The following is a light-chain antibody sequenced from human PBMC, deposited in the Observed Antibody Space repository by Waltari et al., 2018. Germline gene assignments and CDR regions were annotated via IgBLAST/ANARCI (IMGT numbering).Light chain of an antibody. Sequence: SYELTQPSSVSVSPGQTARITCSGDVLGKKFIRWFQQKPGQAPVLLIFRDSGWPAGIPERFSGSSSGTTVTLTISGAQVEDEADYYCFTVDDNSLRLFGGGTKLTVL. V-gene: IGLV3-27*01. J-gene: IGLJ2*01. CDR2: RDS. CDR3: FTVDDNSLRL. CDR1: VLGKKF.